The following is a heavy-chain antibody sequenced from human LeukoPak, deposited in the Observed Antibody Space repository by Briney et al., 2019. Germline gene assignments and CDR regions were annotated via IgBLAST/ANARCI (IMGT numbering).Heavy chain of an antibody. J-gene: IGHJ3*01. CDR3: ANEKEGTDAFDV. D-gene: IGHD1-1*01. CDR1: GHTLSDFS. V-gene: IGHV1-24*01. Sequence: ASVKVSCKLSGHTLSDFSMHWVRQAPGKGLEWMGGSDPEEGETIYAQRFLGRVTMTEATATGTAYMDLASLTSEDTAIYYCANEKEGTDAFDVWGQGTILTVSS. CDR2: SDPEEGET.